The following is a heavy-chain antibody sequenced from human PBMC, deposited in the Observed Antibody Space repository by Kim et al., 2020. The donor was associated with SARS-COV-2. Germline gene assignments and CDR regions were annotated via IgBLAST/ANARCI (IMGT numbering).Heavy chain of an antibody. V-gene: IGHV3-48*03. D-gene: IGHD4-17*01. Sequence: GGSLRLSCAASGFTFRSHEMNWVRQAPGKGLEWISYINAGGNIRYYADSLKGRVTISRDNAKNSLYLQINSLRAEDTAVYFCARETTESPDAFDIWGLGTLVTVSS. CDR2: INAGGNIR. J-gene: IGHJ3*02. CDR3: ARETTESPDAFDI. CDR1: GFTFRSHE.